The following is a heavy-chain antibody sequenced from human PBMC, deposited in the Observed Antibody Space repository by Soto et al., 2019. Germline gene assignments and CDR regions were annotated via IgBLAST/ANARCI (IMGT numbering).Heavy chain of an antibody. CDR3: ARIRGVYGMDV. D-gene: IGHD2-8*01. Sequence: QVQLVQSGAEVKKPGASVKVSCKASGYTFTSYAMNWVRQAPGQRLEWMGWINAGNGNTKYSQKFQGRGSITRDTAASTAYMELSSLRSEDTAVYYWARIRGVYGMDVWGKGTTVSVSS. V-gene: IGHV1-3*01. CDR2: INAGNGNT. CDR1: GYTFTSYA. J-gene: IGHJ6*04.